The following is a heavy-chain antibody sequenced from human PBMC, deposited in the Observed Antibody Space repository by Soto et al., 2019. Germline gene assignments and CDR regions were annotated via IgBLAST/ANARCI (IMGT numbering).Heavy chain of an antibody. CDR2: IYPSDSRT. Sequence: GESLKISCKVSTFSFTSYWFAWVRQKPGKGLEWVAIIYPSDSRTIYSPSFQGQVTISADKSISTAYLQWTSLKASDTAIYYCSKFKYSTSVRYLQHWGHGTLVTVSS. D-gene: IGHD6-6*01. CDR3: SKFKYSTSVRYLQH. CDR1: TFSFTSYW. J-gene: IGHJ1*01. V-gene: IGHV5-51*01.